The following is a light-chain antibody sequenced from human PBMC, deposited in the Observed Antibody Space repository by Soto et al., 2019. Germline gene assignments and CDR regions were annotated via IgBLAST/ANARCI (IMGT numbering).Light chain of an antibody. CDR3: QQFIDGWT. Sequence: DIQMTQSPSSLSASVGDRVTITCRASQSINNRLAWYQQMPGKAPNLLIYDASSLESGVPSRFRGSGSETEFTLNISGLQPDDFATYYCQQFIDGWTFGQGTRWIS. CDR1: QSINNR. CDR2: DAS. V-gene: IGKV1-5*01. J-gene: IGKJ1*01.